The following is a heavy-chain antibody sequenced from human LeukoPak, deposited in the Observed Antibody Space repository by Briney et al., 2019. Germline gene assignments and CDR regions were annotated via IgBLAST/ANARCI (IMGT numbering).Heavy chain of an antibody. CDR2: ISWNSGSI. D-gene: IGHD4-17*01. V-gene: IGHV3-9*01. CDR1: GFTFDDYA. Sequence: GGSLRLSSAASGFTFDDYAMHWVRQAPGKGLEWVSGISWNSGSIGYADSVKGRFTISRDNAKNSLYLQMNSLRAEDTALYYCAKAAYGDFPDAFDIWGQGTMVTVSS. CDR3: AKAAYGDFPDAFDI. J-gene: IGHJ3*02.